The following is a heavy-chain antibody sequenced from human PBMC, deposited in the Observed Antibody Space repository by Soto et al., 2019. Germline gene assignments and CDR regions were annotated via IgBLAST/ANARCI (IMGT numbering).Heavy chain of an antibody. CDR1: GFTFSSYG. CDR3: ARGYSSGWYSFDY. J-gene: IGHJ4*02. CDR2: IWYDGSNK. D-gene: IGHD6-19*01. V-gene: IGHV3-33*01. Sequence: QVQLVESGGGVVQPGRSLRLSCAASGFTFSSYGMHWVRQAPGKGLEWVAVIWYDGSNKYYADSVKGRFTISRDNSKNTLYLQMNSRRAEDTAVYYCARGYSSGWYSFDYWGQGTLVTVSS.